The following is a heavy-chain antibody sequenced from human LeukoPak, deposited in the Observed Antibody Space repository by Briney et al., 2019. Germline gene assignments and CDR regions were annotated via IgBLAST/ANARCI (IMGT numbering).Heavy chain of an antibody. CDR2: IYSSGST. CDR1: GVFISGYY. D-gene: IGHD3-10*01. CDR3: ARSNSGSSPYFDY. V-gene: IGHV4-59*01. Sequence: SETLSLTCSVSGVFISGYYWSWIRQPPGKGLEWIGYIYSSGSTTYNPSLKSRVTISVDTPKNQFSLELSSVTAADTAVYYCARSNSGSSPYFDYWGQGTLVTVSS. J-gene: IGHJ4*02.